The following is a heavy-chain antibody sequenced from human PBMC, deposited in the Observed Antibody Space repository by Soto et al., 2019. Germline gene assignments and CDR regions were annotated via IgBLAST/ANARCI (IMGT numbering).Heavy chain of an antibody. CDR2: INAGNGNT. J-gene: IGHJ2*01. D-gene: IGHD1-26*01. Sequence: QVQLVQSGAEVKKPGASVKVSGKASGYTFTNYAMHWVRQAPGQRLEWMGWINAGNGNTKYSQKFPGRVTITRDTSASTAYMELSSMRSEDTAVYYGAGGGSLSSYFDHWGRGTLVTVSS. V-gene: IGHV1-3*01. CDR3: AGGGSLSSYFDH. CDR1: GYTFTNYA.